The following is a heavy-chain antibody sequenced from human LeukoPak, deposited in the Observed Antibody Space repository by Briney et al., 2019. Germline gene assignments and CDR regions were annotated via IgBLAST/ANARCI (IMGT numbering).Heavy chain of an antibody. J-gene: IGHJ4*02. CDR1: GGSISSSSYS. CDR2: IYYSGST. V-gene: IGHV4-39*01. D-gene: IGHD6-13*01. CDR3: ARLIAAADTPLRDY. Sequence: SETLSLTCTVSGGSISSSSYSWGWIRQPPGKGLEWIGSIYYSGSTYYNPSLKSRVTISVDTSKNQFSLKLSSVTAADTAVYYCARLIAAADTPLRDYWGQGTLVTVSS.